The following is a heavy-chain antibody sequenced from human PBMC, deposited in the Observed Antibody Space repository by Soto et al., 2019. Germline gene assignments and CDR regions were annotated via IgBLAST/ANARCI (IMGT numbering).Heavy chain of an antibody. CDR2: IYYSGST. V-gene: IGHV4-59*01. Sequence: TLSLTCTVSGGSISSYYWSWIRQPPGMGLEWIGYIYYSGSTNYNPSLKSRVTISVDTSKNQFSLKLSSVTAADTAVYYCARASTPSGGSCYPYWGQGIRGTGSS. J-gene: IGHJ4*02. CDR3: ARASTPSGGSCYPY. D-gene: IGHD2-15*01. CDR1: GGSISSYY.